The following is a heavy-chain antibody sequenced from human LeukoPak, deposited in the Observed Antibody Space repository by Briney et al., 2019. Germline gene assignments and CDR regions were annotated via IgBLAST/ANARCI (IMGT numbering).Heavy chain of an antibody. V-gene: IGHV3-30*03. CDR3: ARGDFDYGMDV. D-gene: IGHD3-3*01. CDR2: ISYDGSNK. Sequence: GRSLRLSCAASGSTFSSYGMHWVRQAPGKGLEWVAVISYDGSNKYYADSVKGRFTISRDNSKNTLYLQMNSLRAEDTAVYYCARGDFDYGMDVWGQGTTVTVSS. CDR1: GSTFSSYG. J-gene: IGHJ6*02.